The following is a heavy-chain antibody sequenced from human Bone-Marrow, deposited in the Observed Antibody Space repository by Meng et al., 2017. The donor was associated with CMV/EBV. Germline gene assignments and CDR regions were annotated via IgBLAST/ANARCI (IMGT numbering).Heavy chain of an antibody. CDR3: ARGISEQLVRHFDD. CDR2: IYYSGST. Sequence: SETLSLTCTVSGGSISSSSYYWGWIRQPPGKGLEWIGSIYYSGSTYYNPSLKSRVTISVDTSKNQFSLKLSSVTAADTAVYYCARGISEQLVRHFDDWGQGTLVTVSS. J-gene: IGHJ4*02. D-gene: IGHD6-6*01. V-gene: IGHV4-39*07. CDR1: GGSISSSSYY.